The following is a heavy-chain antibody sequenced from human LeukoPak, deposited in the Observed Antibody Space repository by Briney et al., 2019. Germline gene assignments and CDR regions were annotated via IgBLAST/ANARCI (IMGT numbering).Heavy chain of an antibody. D-gene: IGHD2-21*02. CDR3: ARLRGGDYSSYNWFDP. J-gene: IGHJ5*02. V-gene: IGHV4-59*01. CDR1: GASISSYY. Sequence: SETLSLTCTVSGASISSYYWSWIRQPPGKGLEWIGYIYYSGGTNYNPSLKSRVTISVDTSKNHFSLKLSSVTAADTAVYYCARLRGGDYSSYNWFDPWGQGTLVTVSS. CDR2: IYYSGGT.